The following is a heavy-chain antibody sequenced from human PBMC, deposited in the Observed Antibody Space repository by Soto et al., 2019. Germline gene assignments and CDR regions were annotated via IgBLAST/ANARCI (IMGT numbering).Heavy chain of an antibody. CDR3: ARDISAYELIPFDS. CDR1: GGSITSYY. CDR2: IYSGGTN. J-gene: IGHJ4*02. Sequence: QVQLQESGPGLVKPSETLSLTCTVSGGSITSYYWSGIRQPPGKGLEWIGYIYSGGTNAYNPSLKSRVTMSIDTSTNQFSLSLNSVTAADTAVYYCARDISAYELIPFDSWGQGTLVTVSS. V-gene: IGHV4-59*01. D-gene: IGHD5-12*01.